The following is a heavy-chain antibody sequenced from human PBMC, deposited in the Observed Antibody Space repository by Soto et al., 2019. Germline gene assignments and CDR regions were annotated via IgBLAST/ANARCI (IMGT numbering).Heavy chain of an antibody. CDR2: ISSSSSYI. J-gene: IGHJ6*02. CDR1: GFTFSSYS. D-gene: IGHD3-22*01. Sequence: PGRSVRLCCADSGFTFSSYSRNWVRQAPGKGLEWVSSISSSSSYIYYADSVKGRFTISRDNAKNSLYLQMNSLRAEDTAVYYCARVNGYYYYGMDVWGQGTTVTV. CDR3: ARVNGYYYYGMDV. V-gene: IGHV3-21*04.